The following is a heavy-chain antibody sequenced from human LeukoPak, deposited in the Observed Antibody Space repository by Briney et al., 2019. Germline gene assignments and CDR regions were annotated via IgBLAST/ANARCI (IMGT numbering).Heavy chain of an antibody. CDR3: ARDQTPYYYYYMDV. CDR2: IYYSGST. Sequence: SETLSLTCTVSGGSISSYYWSWIRQPPGKGLGWIGYIYYSGSTNYNPSLKSRVTISVDTSKNQFSLKLSSVTAADTAVYYCARDQTPYYYYYMDVWGKGTTVTVSS. CDR1: GGSISSYY. D-gene: IGHD2-15*01. J-gene: IGHJ6*03. V-gene: IGHV4-59*01.